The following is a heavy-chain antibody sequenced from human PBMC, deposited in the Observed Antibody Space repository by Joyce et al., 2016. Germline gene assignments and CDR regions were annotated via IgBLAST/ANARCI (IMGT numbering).Heavy chain of an antibody. V-gene: IGHV3-49*05. J-gene: IGHJ4*02. CDR2: IRSKDYGEAT. Sequence: EVQLVDSGGDLVKPGRSLRLSCTGSGLTFSAYGISWIRHAPGKGLEWVGFIRSKDYGEATEYAASAKGRFTISRDDSKSVAYLNMDSLKAEDTGIYYCRAGRDYWGQGTLVTVSS. CDR1: GLTFSAYG. CDR3: RAGRDY.